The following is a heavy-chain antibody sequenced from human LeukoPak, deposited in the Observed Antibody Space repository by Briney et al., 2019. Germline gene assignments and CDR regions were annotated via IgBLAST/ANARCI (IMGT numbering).Heavy chain of an antibody. J-gene: IGHJ4*02. Sequence: SVKVSCKASGGDSSIYTMTWVREAPGQGLWRMGGVVPLLGTPDYGQKFQDRLTITTDESTNTAYMEPHSLRSEDTAVYYCAREVGTGTLDDWGQGTLVIVSS. V-gene: IGHV1-69*05. CDR1: GGDSSIYT. D-gene: IGHD1-14*01. CDR3: AREVGTGTLDD. CDR2: VVPLLGTP.